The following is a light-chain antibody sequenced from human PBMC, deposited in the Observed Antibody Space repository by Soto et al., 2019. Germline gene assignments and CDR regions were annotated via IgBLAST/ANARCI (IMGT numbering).Light chain of an antibody. J-gene: IGKJ2*01. CDR2: GAS. V-gene: IGKV3-15*01. Sequence: EIVMTQSPATLSVSPGERATLSCRASQSVSSNLAWYQQKPGQAPRLLIYGASTRATAIPARFSGSGSGTAFTLTISSLQSEDFAVYYCQQYNNWPHTFGQCTKLEIK. CDR1: QSVSSN. CDR3: QQYNNWPHT.